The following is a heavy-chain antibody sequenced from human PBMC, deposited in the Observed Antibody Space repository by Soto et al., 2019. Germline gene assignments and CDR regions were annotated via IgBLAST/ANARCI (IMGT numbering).Heavy chain of an antibody. CDR2: IYYSGST. Sequence: QVQLQESGPGLLKPSQTLSLTCTVSGGSISSGGYYWSWIRQHPGKGLEWIGYIYYSGSTYYNPSLKSRVTISVDTSKNQFSLKLSSVTAADTAVYYCARGGRWPYYFDYWGQGTLVTVSS. J-gene: IGHJ4*02. CDR3: ARGGRWPYYFDY. D-gene: IGHD1-26*01. V-gene: IGHV4-31*03. CDR1: GGSISSGGYY.